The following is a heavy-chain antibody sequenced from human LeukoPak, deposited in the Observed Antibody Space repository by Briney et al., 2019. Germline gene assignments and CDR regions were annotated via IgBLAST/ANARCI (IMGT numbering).Heavy chain of an antibody. CDR1: GYTFTSYG. Sequence: GASVKVSFKASGYTFTSYGISWVRQAPAQGLEWMGCISAYNGNTKYAQKLQDKVTMTTDTSTSTAYMELRSLRSDDTAVYYCARDRIGGATFDYWGQGTLVTVSS. CDR3: ARDRIGGATFDY. V-gene: IGHV1-18*01. CDR2: ISAYNGNT. J-gene: IGHJ4*02. D-gene: IGHD1-26*01.